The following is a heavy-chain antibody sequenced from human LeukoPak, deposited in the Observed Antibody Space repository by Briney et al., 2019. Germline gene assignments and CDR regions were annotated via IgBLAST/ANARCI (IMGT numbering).Heavy chain of an antibody. CDR3: ARGVRYDFGLLDY. J-gene: IGHJ4*02. CDR2: IYHSGST. D-gene: IGHD3-3*01. Sequence: SETLSLTCTVSGGSISSYYWSWIRQPPGKGLEWIEYIYHSGSTYYNPSLKSRVTTSVDRSKNQFSLKLSSVTAADTAVYYCARGVRYDFGLLDYWGQGTLVTVSS. CDR1: GGSISSYY. V-gene: IGHV4-59*12.